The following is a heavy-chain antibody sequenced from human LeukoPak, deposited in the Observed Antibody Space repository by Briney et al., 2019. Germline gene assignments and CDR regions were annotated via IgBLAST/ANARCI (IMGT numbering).Heavy chain of an antibody. D-gene: IGHD1-26*01. V-gene: IGHV3-30*18. CDR2: ISYDGSNK. Sequence: GGSLRLSCAASGFTFSNYFMSWIRQAPGKGLEWVAVISYDGSNKYYADSVKGRFTISRDNSKNTLYLQMNSLRAEDTAVYYCAKGWSGSAQSGYWGQGTLVTVSS. CDR1: GFTFSNYF. CDR3: AKGWSGSAQSGY. J-gene: IGHJ4*02.